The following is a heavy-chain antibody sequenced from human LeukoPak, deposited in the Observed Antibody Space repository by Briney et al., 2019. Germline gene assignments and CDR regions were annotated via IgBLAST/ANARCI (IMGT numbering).Heavy chain of an antibody. CDR3: ARDRTGQQLISRKEYYYMDV. Sequence: PGGSLRLSCAASEFSVGSNYMTWVRQAPGKGLEWVSLIYSGGSTYYADSVKGRFTISRDSSKNTLYLQMNSLRAEDTAVYYCARDRTGQQLISRKEYYYMDVWGKGTTVTISS. J-gene: IGHJ6*03. V-gene: IGHV3-66*01. CDR2: IYSGGST. CDR1: EFSVGSNY. D-gene: IGHD4-11*01.